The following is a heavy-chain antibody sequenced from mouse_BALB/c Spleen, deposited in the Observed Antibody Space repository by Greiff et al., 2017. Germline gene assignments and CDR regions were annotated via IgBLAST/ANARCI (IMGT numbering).Heavy chain of an antibody. Sequence: VKLQQSGAELVKPGASVKLSCKASGYTFTSYYMYWVKQRPGQGLEWIGEINPSNGGTNFNEKFKSKATLTVDKSSSTAYMQLSSLTSEDSAVYYCTMGYGNYAYAMDYWGQGTSVTVSS. CDR2: INPSNGGT. D-gene: IGHD2-10*02. CDR3: TMGYGNYAYAMDY. CDR1: GYTFTSYY. V-gene: IGHV1S16*01. J-gene: IGHJ4*01.